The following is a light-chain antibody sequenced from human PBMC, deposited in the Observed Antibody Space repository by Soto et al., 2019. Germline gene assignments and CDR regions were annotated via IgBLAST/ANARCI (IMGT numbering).Light chain of an antibody. CDR3: QSYDSSNVV. CDR2: EDN. J-gene: IGLJ2*01. Sequence: FMLTQRHSVSESPGKTVTISCTRSSGSIASNYVQWYQQRPGSAPTTVIYEDNQRPSGVPDRFSGSIDSSSNSASLTISGLKTEDEADYYCQSYDSSNVVFGGGTKVTVL. CDR1: SGSIASNY. V-gene: IGLV6-57*04.